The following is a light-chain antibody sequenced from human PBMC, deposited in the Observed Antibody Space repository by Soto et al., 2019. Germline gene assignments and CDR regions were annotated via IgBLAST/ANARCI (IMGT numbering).Light chain of an antibody. CDR3: QQLNSYLIT. V-gene: IGKV1-9*01. CDR2: AAS. J-gene: IGKJ5*01. Sequence: DIQMTQSPFSLSASVGDRVTITCRASRGISSYLAWYQQKPGKAPKLLIYAASTLHTGVPSRFSGSGSGTEFTLTISSLQPEDFATYYCQQLNSYLITFGQGTRLEIK. CDR1: RGISSY.